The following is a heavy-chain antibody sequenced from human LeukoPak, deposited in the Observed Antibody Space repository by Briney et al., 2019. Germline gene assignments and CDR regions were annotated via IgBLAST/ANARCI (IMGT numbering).Heavy chain of an antibody. CDR2: MNPNSGNT. CDR1: RYTFPSYD. J-gene: IGHJ4*02. D-gene: IGHD3-10*01. Sequence: ASMKVSCKASRYTFPSYDINWVRQATGQGLEWMGWMNPNSGNTGYAQKLQGRVTMTRNTSISTAYMELSSLTSEDTAVYYCAIRFSRSSGSAIDYWGQGTLVTVAS. CDR3: AIRFSRSSGSAIDY. V-gene: IGHV1-8*01.